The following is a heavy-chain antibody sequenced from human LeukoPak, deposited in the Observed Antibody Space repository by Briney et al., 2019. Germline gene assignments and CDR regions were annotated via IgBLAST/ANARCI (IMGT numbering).Heavy chain of an antibody. Sequence: SETLSLTCAVYGGSFSGYYWSWIRQPPGKGLEWIGEINHSGSTNYNPSLKSRVTISVDTSKNQFSLKLSSVTAADTAVYYCARDYASYYGSGSYYDYWGQGTLVTVSS. CDR3: ARDYASYYGSGSYYDY. CDR2: INHSGST. V-gene: IGHV4-34*01. J-gene: IGHJ4*02. D-gene: IGHD3-10*01. CDR1: GGSFSGYY.